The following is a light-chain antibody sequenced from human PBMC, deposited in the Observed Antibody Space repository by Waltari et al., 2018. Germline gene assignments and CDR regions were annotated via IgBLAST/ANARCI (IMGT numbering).Light chain of an antibody. J-gene: IGLJ3*02. Sequence: QLVVTQSSSASASLGASVKLTCPLDSGHSNNIIALLQQQPEKGPRDLMKINSDGSHSKGDEIPDRFSGSSSGAERYLTISNLQSEDEGDYYCQTGGHGTWVFGGGTKLTVL. CDR3: QTGGHGTWV. CDR2: INSDGSH. V-gene: IGLV4-69*01. CDR1: SGHSNNI.